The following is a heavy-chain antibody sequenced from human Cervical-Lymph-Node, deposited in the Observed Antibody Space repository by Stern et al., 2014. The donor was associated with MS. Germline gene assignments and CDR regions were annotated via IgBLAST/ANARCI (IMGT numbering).Heavy chain of an antibody. J-gene: IGHJ6*02. V-gene: IGHV4-4*02. D-gene: IGHD6-19*01. Sequence: QVQLQESGPGLVKPSGTLSLTCAVSGGSTSSSNWWSWVRQDPGKGLEWIGEIYYSGSTNYNPSLKSRVTISIDKSKKQFSLKLNSVTAADTAVYYCAGGGWYPLSHGFDVWGQGTTVTVSS. CDR3: AGGGWYPLSHGFDV. CDR2: IYYSGST. CDR1: GGSTSSSNW.